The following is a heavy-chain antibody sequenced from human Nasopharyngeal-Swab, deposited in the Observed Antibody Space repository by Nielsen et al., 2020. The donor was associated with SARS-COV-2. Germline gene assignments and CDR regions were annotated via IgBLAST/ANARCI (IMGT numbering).Heavy chain of an antibody. CDR3: ARPYSGSYFHGMDV. V-gene: IGHV3-30-3*01. D-gene: IGHD1-26*01. Sequence: WIRQPPGKGLGWVAVISYDGSNKYYADSVKGRFTISRDNSKNTLYLQMNSLRAEDTAVYYCARPYSGSYFHGMDVWGQGTTVTVSS. CDR2: ISYDGSNK. J-gene: IGHJ6*02.